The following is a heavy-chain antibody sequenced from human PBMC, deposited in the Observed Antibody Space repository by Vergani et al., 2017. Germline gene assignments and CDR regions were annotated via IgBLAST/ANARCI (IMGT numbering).Heavy chain of an antibody. J-gene: IGHJ6*03. CDR1: GGSISSYY. D-gene: IGHD2-2*01. V-gene: IGHV4-59*01. Sequence: QVQLQESGPGLVKPSETLSLTCTVSGGSISSYYWSWIQQPPGKGLEWIGYIYYSGSTNYNPSLKSRVTISVDTSKNQFSLKLSSVTAADTAVYYCGSSTQGYYYYYMDVWGKGTTVTVSS. CDR3: GSSTQGYYYYYMDV. CDR2: IYYSGST.